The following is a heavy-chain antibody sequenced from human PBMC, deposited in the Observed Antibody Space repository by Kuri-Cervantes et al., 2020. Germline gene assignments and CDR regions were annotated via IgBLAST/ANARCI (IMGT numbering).Heavy chain of an antibody. Sequence: GESLKISCAASGFTFGDYWMHWVRQVPGKGLVWVSQISRDGRSTSYADSVKGRFTISRDNAKNTLYLQMNSLRAEDTAVYSCTRGRDGNYGYFDNWGQGTLVTVSS. CDR2: ISRDGRST. J-gene: IGHJ4*02. D-gene: IGHD1-7*01. CDR1: GFTFGDYW. V-gene: IGHV3-74*01. CDR3: TRGRDGNYGYFDN.